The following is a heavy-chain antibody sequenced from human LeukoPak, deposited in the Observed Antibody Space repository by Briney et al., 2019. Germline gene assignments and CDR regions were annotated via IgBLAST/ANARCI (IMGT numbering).Heavy chain of an antibody. CDR3: ARTRRLTAVTYFDY. J-gene: IGHJ4*02. D-gene: IGHD4-17*01. Sequence: ASVKVSCKASGYTFTGYYIHWVRQAPGQGLEWMWRFNPNSGGINSVQTFQGRVTLTRDTSLRTPYMELSRLRSDGTAVYYCARTRRLTAVTYFDYWGQGTLVTVSS. CDR2: FNPNSGGI. CDR1: GYTFTGYY. V-gene: IGHV1-2*06.